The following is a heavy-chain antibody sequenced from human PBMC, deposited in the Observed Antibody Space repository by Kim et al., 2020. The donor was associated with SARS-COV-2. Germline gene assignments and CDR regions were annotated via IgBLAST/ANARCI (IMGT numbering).Heavy chain of an antibody. J-gene: IGHJ5*02. CDR1: GGSISSYY. CDR2: IYYSGST. Sequence: SETLSLTCTVSGGSISSYYWSWIRQPPGKGLEWIGYIYYSGSTNYNPSLKSRVTISVDTSKNQFSLKLSSVTAADTAVYYCARGYYGSGTFDPWGQGTLVTVSS. CDR3: ARGYYGSGTFDP. D-gene: IGHD3-10*01. V-gene: IGHV4-59*01.